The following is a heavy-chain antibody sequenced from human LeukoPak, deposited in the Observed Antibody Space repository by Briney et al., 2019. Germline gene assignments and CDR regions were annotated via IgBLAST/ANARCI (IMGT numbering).Heavy chain of an antibody. V-gene: IGHV1-2*06. D-gene: IGHD4-23*01. CDR3: ARDLYGGTSATFDY. Sequence: ASVKVSCKTSGYTFTGYYIHWVRQAPGQGLEWMGRISPYSGGTKYTQKFQGRVTMTRDTSISTAYMELSSLRSDDTAVYYCARDLYGGTSATFDYWGQGTLVTVSS. CDR1: GYTFTGYY. CDR2: ISPYSGGT. J-gene: IGHJ4*02.